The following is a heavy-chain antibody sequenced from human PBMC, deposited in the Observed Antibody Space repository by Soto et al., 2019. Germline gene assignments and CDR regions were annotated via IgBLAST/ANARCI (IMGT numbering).Heavy chain of an antibody. V-gene: IGHV1-2*02. CDR2: INPKSGGT. CDR1: GGTLSSYA. CDR3: PTDLATGGGSAGFDY. Sequence: ASVKLSCRASGGTLSSYAISWLRHAPRQGFEWMGWINPKSGGTNHPQKFQGRVTMTRDTSLSTVYMTLTRLTSDDPAVYYRPTDLATGGGSAGFDYWRQGTLVTVSS. J-gene: IGHJ4*02. D-gene: IGHD2-15*01.